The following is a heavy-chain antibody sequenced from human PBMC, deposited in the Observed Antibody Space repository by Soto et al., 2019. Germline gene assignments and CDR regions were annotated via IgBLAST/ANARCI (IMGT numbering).Heavy chain of an antibody. J-gene: IGHJ3*02. CDR3: AHSPVQGGLSFLVALDAFDM. V-gene: IGHV2-5*02. D-gene: IGHD2-15*01. CDR2: IYWDDDK. CDR1: GFSLNTDGVG. Sequence: QITLKESGPTLVKPTQTLTLTCTFSGFSLNTDGVGVGWIRQPPGKALEWLALIYWDDDKRYSPSLKSRLTITKDTSKKQVVLTMTYMDPVDTATYYCAHSPVQGGLSFLVALDAFDMWGPGTVVTVSS.